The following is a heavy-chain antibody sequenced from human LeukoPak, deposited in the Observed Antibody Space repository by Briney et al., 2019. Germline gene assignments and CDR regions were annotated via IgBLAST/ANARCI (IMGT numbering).Heavy chain of an antibody. J-gene: IGHJ4*02. V-gene: IGHV1-2*02. CDR3: ARISSTSCSCFDY. Sequence: ASVKVSCKASGYTFTGYYMHWVRQAPGQGLEWMGWIKPNSGGTNYAQKFQGRVTMTRDTSISTAYMELSRLRSDDTAVYYCARISSTSCSCFDYWGQGTLVTVPS. CDR2: IKPNSGGT. D-gene: IGHD2-2*01. CDR1: GYTFTGYY.